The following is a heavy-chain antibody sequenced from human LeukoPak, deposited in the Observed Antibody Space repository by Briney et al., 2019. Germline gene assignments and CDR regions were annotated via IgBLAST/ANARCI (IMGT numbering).Heavy chain of an antibody. Sequence: GGSLRLSCAASGFTFSNYDMHWVRQATGKGLEWVSAIGTAGDTYYPGSVKGRFTISRENAKNSLYLQMNSLRAGDTAVYYCARRDNYYYYMDVWGKGTTVTVSS. CDR2: IGTAGDT. CDR3: ARRDNYYYYMDV. J-gene: IGHJ6*03. CDR1: GFTFSNYD. V-gene: IGHV3-13*01.